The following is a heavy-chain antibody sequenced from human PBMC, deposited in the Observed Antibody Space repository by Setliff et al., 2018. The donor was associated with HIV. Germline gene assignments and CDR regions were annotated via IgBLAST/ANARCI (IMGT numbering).Heavy chain of an antibody. CDR1: GGSFSDYY. D-gene: IGHD2-8*02. CDR2: IDHRGRP. Sequence: SETLSLTCGIYGGSFSDYYWGWIRQPPGKGLEWIGEIDHRGRPKYNPSLNSRVTMSVGKSRNQFSLKVSSVTAADTAVYYCARVSITYWYSIPRDYYYYMDVWGEGTTVTVSS. J-gene: IGHJ6*03. V-gene: IGHV4-34*01. CDR3: ARVSITYWYSIPRDYYYYMDV.